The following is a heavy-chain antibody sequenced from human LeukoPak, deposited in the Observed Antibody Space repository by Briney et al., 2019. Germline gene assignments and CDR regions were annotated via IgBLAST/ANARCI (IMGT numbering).Heavy chain of an antibody. V-gene: IGHV4-30-4*07. Sequence: SQTLSLTCTVSGDSISSGDYYWSWVRQPPGKGLEWIGYIYYSGSTYYNPSLKSRVTISVDTSKNQFSLKLSSVTAADTAVYYCARGLDRGMIVDLFDYWGQGTLVTVSS. CDR2: IYYSGST. D-gene: IGHD3-22*01. CDR1: GDSISSGDYY. J-gene: IGHJ4*02. CDR3: ARGLDRGMIVDLFDY.